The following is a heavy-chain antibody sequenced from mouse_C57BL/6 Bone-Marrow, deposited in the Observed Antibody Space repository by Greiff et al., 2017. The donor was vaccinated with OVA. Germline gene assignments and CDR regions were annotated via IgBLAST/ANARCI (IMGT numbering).Heavy chain of an antibody. CDR1: GFNIKDDY. V-gene: IGHV14-4*01. CDR2: IDPENGDT. J-gene: IGHJ2*01. D-gene: IGHD1-1*01. CDR3: TTRAIYYGIDY. Sequence: VQLQQSGAELVRPGASVKLSCTASGFNIKDDYMHWVKQRPEQGLEWIGCIDPENGDTEYASKFQGKATITADTSSNTAYLQLSSLTSEDTAVYYCTTRAIYYGIDYWGQGTTLTVSS.